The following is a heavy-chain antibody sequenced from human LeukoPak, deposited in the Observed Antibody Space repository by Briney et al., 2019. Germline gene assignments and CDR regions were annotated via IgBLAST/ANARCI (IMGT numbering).Heavy chain of an antibody. V-gene: IGHV1-69*13. J-gene: IGHJ6*02. Sequence: ASVNVSCKASGGTFSSYAISWVRQAPGQGLEWMGGIIPIFGTANYAQKFQGRVTITADESTSKAYMELSSLRSDDTAVYYCARAGYVVVPAAQYYYYYGMDVWGQGTTVTASS. CDR2: IIPIFGTA. CDR1: GGTFSSYA. D-gene: IGHD2-2*01. CDR3: ARAGYVVVPAAQYYYYYGMDV.